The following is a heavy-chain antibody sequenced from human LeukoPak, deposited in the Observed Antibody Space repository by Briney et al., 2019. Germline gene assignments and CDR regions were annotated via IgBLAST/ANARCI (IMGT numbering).Heavy chain of an antibody. Sequence: GRSLRLSCAASGFTFSSYGMHWVRQAPGKGLEWVAVIWYGGSNKYYADSVKGRFTISRDNSKNTLYLQMNSLRAEDTAVYYCARGEQQLVGLDYWGQGTLVTVSS. D-gene: IGHD6-13*01. CDR1: GFTFSSYG. CDR3: ARGEQQLVGLDY. CDR2: IWYGGSNK. J-gene: IGHJ4*02. V-gene: IGHV3-33*01.